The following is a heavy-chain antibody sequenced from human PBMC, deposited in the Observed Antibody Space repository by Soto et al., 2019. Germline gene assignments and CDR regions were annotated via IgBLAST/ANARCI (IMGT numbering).Heavy chain of an antibody. CDR3: AHRHRDSAGLFDY. CDR2: IYGDDDK. V-gene: IGHV2-5*02. CDR1: GFSLSTSAVG. J-gene: IGHJ4*02. Sequence: QITLQESGPTLVKPTQTLTLTCTFSGFSLSTSAVGVGWIRQPPGKALEWLSVIYGDDDKRSSPSLRSRLTITKDTSKDQVVLTMINMDPVDTATYYCAHRHRDSAGLFDYWGQGILVTVSS.